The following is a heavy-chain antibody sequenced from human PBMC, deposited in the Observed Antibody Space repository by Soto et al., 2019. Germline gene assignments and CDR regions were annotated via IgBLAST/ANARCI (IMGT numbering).Heavy chain of an antibody. V-gene: IGHV4-31*03. CDR3: ARGTYGDYGLGIDY. CDR2: IYYSGST. D-gene: IGHD4-17*01. J-gene: IGHJ4*02. Sequence: QVQLQESGPGLVKPSQTLSLTCTVSGGSISSGGYYWSWIRQHPGKGLEWIGYIYYSGSTYYNPSRKSGGTISVDTSKNHFSLKRSSVTAADTAVYYCARGTYGDYGLGIDYWGQGTLVTVSS. CDR1: GGSISSGGYY.